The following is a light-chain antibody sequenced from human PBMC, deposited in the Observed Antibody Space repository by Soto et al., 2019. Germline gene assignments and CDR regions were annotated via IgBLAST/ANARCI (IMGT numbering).Light chain of an antibody. CDR2: ENS. CDR1: SSNIGAGYE. V-gene: IGLV1-40*01. CDR3: QSYDSSLSGYV. Sequence: QSVLTQPPSVSEAPGQRVTMSCTGSSSNIGAGYEAHWYQQVPGTAPKLLIYENSNRPSGVPDRFSGSKSGTSASLAITGLQAEDEAEYYCQSYDSSLSGYVFGTGTKLTVL. J-gene: IGLJ1*01.